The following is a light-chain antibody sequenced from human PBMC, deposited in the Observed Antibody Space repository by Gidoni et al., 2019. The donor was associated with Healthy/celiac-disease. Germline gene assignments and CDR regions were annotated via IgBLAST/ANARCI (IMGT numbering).Light chain of an antibody. CDR2: RNN. J-gene: IGLJ1*01. V-gene: IGLV1-47*01. CDR3: AAWDDSLSGALYV. CDR1: SSNIGSNY. Sequence: QSVLTQPPSASGTPGQRVTISCSGSSSNIGSNYVYWYQQLPGPAPNLLIYRNNQRPSGVPDRFSGSKSGTSASLAISGLRSEDEADYYCAAWDDSLSGALYVFGTGTKVXV.